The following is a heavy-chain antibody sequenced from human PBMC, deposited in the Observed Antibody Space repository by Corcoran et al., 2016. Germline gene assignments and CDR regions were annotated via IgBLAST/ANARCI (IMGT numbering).Heavy chain of an antibody. CDR2: INHSGTT. Sequence: QVQLQQWGAGLLKPSETLSLTCAVYGESFSGYYWSWIRQPPGKGLEWIGEINHSGTTKYNPSLKSRVTISVDTSKSQFPLKLTSMTAADTAVYYCARGGEGRRWFDPWGQGILVTISS. CDR3: ARGGEGRRWFDP. J-gene: IGHJ5*02. V-gene: IGHV4-34*02. CDR1: GESFSGYY. D-gene: IGHD3-10*01.